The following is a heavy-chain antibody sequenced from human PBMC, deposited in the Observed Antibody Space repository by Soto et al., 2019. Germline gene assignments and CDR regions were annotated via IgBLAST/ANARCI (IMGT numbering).Heavy chain of an antibody. V-gene: IGHV1-8*01. CDR1: GYTFTSCD. CDR3: ARECDSSSWYYYYYGMDV. D-gene: IGHD6-13*01. Sequence: ASVKVSCKASGYTFTSCDINWVRQATGQGLEWMGWMNPNSGNTGYAQKFQGRVTMTRNTSISTAYMELSSLRSEDTAVYYCARECDSSSWYYYYYGMDVWGQGTTVTVSS. J-gene: IGHJ6*02. CDR2: MNPNSGNT.